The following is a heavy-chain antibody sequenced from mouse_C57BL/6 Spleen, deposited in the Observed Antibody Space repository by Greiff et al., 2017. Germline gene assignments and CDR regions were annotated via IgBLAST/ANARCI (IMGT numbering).Heavy chain of an antibody. J-gene: IGHJ2*01. CDR2: IYPGDGDT. Sequence: QVQLQQSGPGLLKPGASVRISCKASGSAFSTSWLNWVKQRPGKGLGWIGRIYPGDGDTNYNGKFTGNATLIADKSSSTAYMQLSSPTSEDSAVYFCARLGVAHYFDYWGQGTTLTVSS. CDR3: ARLGVAHYFDY. D-gene: IGHD1-1*02. CDR1: GSAFSTSW. V-gene: IGHV1-82*01.